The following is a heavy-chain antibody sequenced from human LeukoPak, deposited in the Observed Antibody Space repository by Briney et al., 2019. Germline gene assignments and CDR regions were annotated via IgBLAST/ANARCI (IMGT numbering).Heavy chain of an antibody. V-gene: IGHV4-4*02. CDR1: GGSISSPNW. D-gene: IGHD3-3*01. CDR3: VRGLNYDLRP. J-gene: IGHJ5*02. Sequence: PSETLSLTCAVSGGSISSPNWWTWVRQPPGKGLEWIGEIYYGGSVNYNPSLKSRVTLSVDKSENQFSLTLTSVTAADTAVYYCVRGLNYDLRPWGQGTLVTVSS. CDR2: IYYGGSV.